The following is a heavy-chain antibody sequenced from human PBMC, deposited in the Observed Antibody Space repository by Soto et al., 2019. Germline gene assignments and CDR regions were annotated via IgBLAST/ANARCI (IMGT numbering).Heavy chain of an antibody. Sequence: SVKVSCKASGATFSTYTISWVRHAPGQGLEWMGGITPIFSSANYAQKFQGRATITADESTSTAYLDLSSLRSEDTAVYYCAPEAYSPWAFDHWGQGTLVPVSS. CDR3: APEAYSPWAFDH. CDR2: ITPIFSSA. V-gene: IGHV1-69*13. CDR1: GATFSTYT. J-gene: IGHJ4*02. D-gene: IGHD1-26*01.